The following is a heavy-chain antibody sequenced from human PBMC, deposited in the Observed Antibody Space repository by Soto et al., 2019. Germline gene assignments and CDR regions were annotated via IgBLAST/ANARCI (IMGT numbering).Heavy chain of an antibody. D-gene: IGHD6-13*01. J-gene: IGHJ4*02. CDR3: NRVRMGSSRSSDS. V-gene: IGHV3-72*01. CDR1: GFTFSDHY. CDR2: IKNTANSYTT. Sequence: EVQLVESGGGLVQPEGSLRLSCAASGFTFSDHYMDWVRQAPGKGLEWVGRIKNTANSYTTEYAAHVKGRFIISRDDSKTSVFLQMNRLKTDDTAVYYCNRVRMGSSRSSDSWGQGILITVSS.